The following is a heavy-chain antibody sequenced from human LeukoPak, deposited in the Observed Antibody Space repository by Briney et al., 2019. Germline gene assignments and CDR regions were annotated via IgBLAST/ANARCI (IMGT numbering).Heavy chain of an antibody. D-gene: IGHD1-26*01. CDR1: GGTFSSYA. V-gene: IGHV1-69*13. J-gene: IGHJ4*02. Sequence: GASVKVSCKASGGTFSSYAISWVRQAPGQGLEWMGGIIPIFGTANYAQKFQGRVTITADESTSTAYMELSSLRSEDTAVYYCATYSLVGATCVYWGQGTLVTVSS. CDR2: IIPIFGTA. CDR3: ATYSLVGATCVY.